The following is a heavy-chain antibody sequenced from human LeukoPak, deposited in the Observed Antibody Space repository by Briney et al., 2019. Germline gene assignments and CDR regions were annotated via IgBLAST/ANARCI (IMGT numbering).Heavy chain of an antibody. CDR1: GGSISRSTYY. D-gene: IGHD4-17*01. J-gene: IGHJ4*02. V-gene: IGHV4-39*02. CDR3: ARDYGDYAFDS. Sequence: PSETLSLTCSVSGGSISRSTYYWGWIRQPPGQGLDWIGNIYYSGSTYYNPSLKSRVTISVDTSKNQFSLKLTSVTAADTAVYYCARDYGDYAFDSWGQGTLVTVSS. CDR2: IYYSGST.